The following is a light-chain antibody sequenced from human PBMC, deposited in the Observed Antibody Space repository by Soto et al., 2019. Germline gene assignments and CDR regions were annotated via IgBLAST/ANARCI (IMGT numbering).Light chain of an antibody. J-gene: IGKJ4*01. Sequence: DIQMTQSPSAMSASVGDRVTITCRASQGIDNYLAWFQQKPGKVPQRLIYAASTLQSGVQSRFSGSGSGTEFTLTISSMQNEEFATYYCLQHRHYPLTFGGGTKVDTK. CDR3: LQHRHYPLT. CDR1: QGIDNY. V-gene: IGKV1-17*03. CDR2: AAS.